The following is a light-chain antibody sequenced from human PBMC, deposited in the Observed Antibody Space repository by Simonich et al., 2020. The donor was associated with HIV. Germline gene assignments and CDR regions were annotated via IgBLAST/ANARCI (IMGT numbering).Light chain of an antibody. J-gene: IGLJ3*02. V-gene: IGLV6-57*01. CDR3: QSYDYTNWV. Sequence: NFMLTQPHSVSESPGKTVTISCTRSSGSIASSFVQRYQQRPGSSPTTVIYEDYQRPSGVPDRFSGSIDSSSNSASLTISGLKTEDEADYYCQSYDYTNWVFGGGTKLTVL. CDR2: EDY. CDR1: SGSIASSF.